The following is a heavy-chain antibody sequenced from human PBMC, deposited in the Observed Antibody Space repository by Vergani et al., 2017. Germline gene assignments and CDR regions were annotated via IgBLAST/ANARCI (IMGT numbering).Heavy chain of an antibody. CDR2: IKSKTDGGTT. D-gene: IGHD6-19*01. V-gene: IGHV3-15*01. CDR3: TTDRTAVAGNWFVRGYYFDY. CDR1: GFTFSNAW. J-gene: IGHJ4*02. Sequence: EVQLVESGGGLVKPGGSLRLSCAASGFTFSNAWMSWVRQAPGKGLAWVGRIKSKTDGGTTDYAAPVKGRFTISRDDSKNTLYLQMNSLKTEDTAVYYCTTDRTAVAGNWFVRGYYFDYWGQGTLVTVSS.